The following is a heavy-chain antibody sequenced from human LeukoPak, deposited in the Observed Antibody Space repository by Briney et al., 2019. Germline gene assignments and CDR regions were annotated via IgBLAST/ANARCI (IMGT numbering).Heavy chain of an antibody. D-gene: IGHD3-10*01. CDR2: IKQDGSEK. Sequence: GGSLRLSCAASGFTFSSYWMSWVRQAPGKGLEWVANIKQDGSEKYYVDSVKGRFTISRDNAKNSLYLQMNSLRAEDTAVYYCASGKRGVYTHFDYWGQGTLVTVSS. V-gene: IGHV3-7*01. CDR1: GFTFSSYW. J-gene: IGHJ4*02. CDR3: ASGKRGVYTHFDY.